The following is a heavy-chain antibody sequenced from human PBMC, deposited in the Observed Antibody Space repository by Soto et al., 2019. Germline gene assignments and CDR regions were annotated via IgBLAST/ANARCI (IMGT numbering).Heavy chain of an antibody. CDR3: AREIFRALGATAIDY. V-gene: IGHV3-66*01. J-gene: IGHJ4*02. CDR1: GFTVSTNY. Sequence: EVQLVESGGGLVQPGGSLRLSCAASGFTVSTNYMSWVRQAPGKGLEWVSVIYIGGSTYYADSVKGRFTISRDNSKNTLYLQINSLRAEDTAVYYCAREIFRALGATAIDYWGQGTLVTVSS. D-gene: IGHD1-26*01. CDR2: IYIGGST.